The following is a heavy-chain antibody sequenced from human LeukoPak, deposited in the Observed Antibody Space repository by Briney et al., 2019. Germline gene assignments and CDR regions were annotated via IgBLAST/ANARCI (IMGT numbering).Heavy chain of an antibody. J-gene: IGHJ5*02. Sequence: GGSLRLSCAASGFTFSSYSMNWVRQAPGKGLEWVSYISSSSSTIYYADSVKGRFTISRDNAKNSLYLQMNSLRAEATAVYYCARDICLSRSRLRFDPWGQGTLVTVSS. V-gene: IGHV3-48*01. CDR3: ARDICLSRSRLRFDP. D-gene: IGHD2-2*01. CDR2: ISSSSSTI. CDR1: GFTFSSYS.